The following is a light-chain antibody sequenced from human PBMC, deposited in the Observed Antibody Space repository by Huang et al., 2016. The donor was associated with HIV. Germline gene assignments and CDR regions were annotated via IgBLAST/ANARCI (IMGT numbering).Light chain of an antibody. Sequence: DIQMTQSPSTLSASVGDRVIITCRASQSVSSWVAWYQQRPGKAPKLLIYDATSLESGVPSRFSGSGSGTEFTLTISSLQPDNFATYYCQQYDSYPYTFGQGTRLEIK. CDR3: QQYDSYPYT. J-gene: IGKJ2*01. CDR1: QSVSSW. V-gene: IGKV1-5*01. CDR2: DAT.